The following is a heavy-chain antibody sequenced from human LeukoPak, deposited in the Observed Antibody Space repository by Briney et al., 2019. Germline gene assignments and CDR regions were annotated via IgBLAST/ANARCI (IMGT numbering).Heavy chain of an antibody. J-gene: IGHJ4*02. CDR2: ISSSSSTI. CDR3: ARDALIQLWSRRYFDY. Sequence: WGSLRLSCAASGFTFSSYRMSWVRQAPGKGLEWVSYISSSSSTIYYADSVKGRFTISRDNAKNSLYLQMNSLRAEDTAVYYCARDALIQLWSRRYFDYWGQGTLVTVSS. CDR1: GFTFSSYR. D-gene: IGHD5-18*01. V-gene: IGHV3-48*01.